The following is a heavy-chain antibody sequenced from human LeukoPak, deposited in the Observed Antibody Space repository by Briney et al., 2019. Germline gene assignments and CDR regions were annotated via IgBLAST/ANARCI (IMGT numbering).Heavy chain of an antibody. CDR2: ISYDGSNK. V-gene: IGHV3-30*18. J-gene: IGHJ6*02. CDR3: AKDHVPAAIFYYYGMDV. D-gene: IGHD2-2*02. Sequence: GGSLRLSCAASGFTFSSYGMHWVRQAPGEGLEWGAVISYDGSNKYYADSVKGRFTISRDNSKNTLYLQMNSLRAEDTAVYYCAKDHVPAAIFYYYGMDVWGQGTTVTVSS. CDR1: GFTFSSYG.